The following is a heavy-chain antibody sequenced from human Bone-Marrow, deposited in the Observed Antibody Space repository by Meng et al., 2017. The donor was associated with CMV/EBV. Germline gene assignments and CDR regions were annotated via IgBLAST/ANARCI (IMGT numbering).Heavy chain of an antibody. V-gene: IGHV3-9*01. CDR2: ISWNSGSI. CDR1: GFTFDDYA. Sequence: GGSLRLSCAASGFTFDDYAMHWVRQAPGKGLEWVSGISWNSGSIGYADSVKGRFTISRDNAKNSLYLQMNSLGAEDTAVYYCARATSHIVAIYYFDYWGQGTLVTVSS. D-gene: IGHD5-12*01. CDR3: ARATSHIVAIYYFDY. J-gene: IGHJ4*02.